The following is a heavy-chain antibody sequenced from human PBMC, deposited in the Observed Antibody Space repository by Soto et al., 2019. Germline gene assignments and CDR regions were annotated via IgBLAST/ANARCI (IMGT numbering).Heavy chain of an antibody. CDR1: GFTVSSNY. V-gene: IGHV3-66*01. CDR2: IYSGGST. J-gene: IGHJ6*02. D-gene: IGHD4-17*01. CDR3: ARETPLMTTVAYYNYGMDV. Sequence: PGGSLRLSCAASGFTVSSNYMSWVRQAPGKGLEWVSVIYSGGSTYYADSVKGRFTISRDNSKNTLYLQMNSLRAEDTAVYYCARETPLMTTVAYYNYGMDVWGQGTTVTVS.